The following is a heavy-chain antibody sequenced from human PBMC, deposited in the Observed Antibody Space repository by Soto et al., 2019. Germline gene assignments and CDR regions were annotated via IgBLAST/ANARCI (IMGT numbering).Heavy chain of an antibody. CDR2: VGTAGDA. CDR3: ARAIITGVLDY. CDR1: GFTFSSYD. D-gene: IGHD3-10*01. V-gene: IGHV3-13*04. J-gene: IGHJ4*02. Sequence: EVQLVESGGGLVQPGGSLRLSCAASGFTFSSYDMHWVRQVPGKGLEWVSAVGTAGDAYYPTYVKGRFANSRENAKKPLYLQMNSLRAGDTAVYYCARAIITGVLDYWGQGTLVTVSS.